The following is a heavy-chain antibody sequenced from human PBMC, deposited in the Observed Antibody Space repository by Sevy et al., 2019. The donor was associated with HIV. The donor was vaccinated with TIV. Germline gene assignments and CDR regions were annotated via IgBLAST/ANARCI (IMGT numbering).Heavy chain of an antibody. CDR3: ARDPVITMIVVAISYFDY. CDR2: ISYDGSNK. J-gene: IGHJ4*02. V-gene: IGHV3-30*04. CDR1: GFTFSSYA. D-gene: IGHD3-22*01. Sequence: GGSLRLSCAASGFTFSSYAMSWVRQAPGKGLEWVAVISYDGSNKYYADSVKGRFTISRDNSKNTLYLQMNSLRAEDTAVYYCARDPVITMIVVAISYFDYWGQGTLVTVSS.